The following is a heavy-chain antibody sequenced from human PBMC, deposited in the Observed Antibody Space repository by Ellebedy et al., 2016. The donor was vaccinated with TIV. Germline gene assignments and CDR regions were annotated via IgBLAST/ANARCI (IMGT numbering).Heavy chain of an antibody. J-gene: IGHJ4*02. Sequence: KFQGRVTITRDTSASTAYMELSSLRSEDTAVYYCATDMGITGTTGFDYWGQGTLVTVSS. D-gene: IGHD1-7*01. CDR3: ATDMGITGTTGFDY. V-gene: IGHV1-3*01.